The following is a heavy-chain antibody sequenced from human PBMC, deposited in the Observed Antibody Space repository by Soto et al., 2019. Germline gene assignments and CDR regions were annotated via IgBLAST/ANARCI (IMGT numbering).Heavy chain of an antibody. CDR2: IIPIFGTA. V-gene: IGHV1-69*12. CDR1: GDTFSRYA. Sequence: QVKLVQSGAEVKKPGSSVKVSCKASGDTFSRYAISWVRQAPGQGLEWMGGIIPIFGTANYAQKFQGRVTITADESTSTAYMELSSLRSEHTAVYYCARGQAVAGHQLTFDYWGQGTLVTVSS. CDR3: ARGQAVAGHQLTFDY. J-gene: IGHJ4*02. D-gene: IGHD6-19*01.